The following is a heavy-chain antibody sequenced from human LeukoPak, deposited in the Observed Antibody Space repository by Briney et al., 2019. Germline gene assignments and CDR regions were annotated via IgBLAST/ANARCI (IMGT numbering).Heavy chain of an antibody. CDR1: GFTFSDYY. J-gene: IGHJ3*02. D-gene: IGHD5-24*01. V-gene: IGHV3-11*01. CDR2: ISSSGSTI. Sequence: GGSLRLSCAASGFTFSDYYMSWIRQAPGKGLEWVSYISSSGSTIYYADSVKGRFTISRDNAKNSLYLQMNSLRAEDTAVYYCAKPSVEMATSGAFDIWGQGTMVTVSS. CDR3: AKPSVEMATSGAFDI.